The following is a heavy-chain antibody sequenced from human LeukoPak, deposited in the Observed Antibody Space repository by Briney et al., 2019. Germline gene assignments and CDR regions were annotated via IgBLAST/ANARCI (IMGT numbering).Heavy chain of an antibody. CDR3: ARDVYYYDRSGPRGNYYYYMDV. Sequence: SETLSLTCTVSGGSISSGSYYWNWIRQPAGKGLEWIGLIYTSGSTNYNPSLKSRVTISVDTSKNQFSLKLSSVTAAGTAVYYCARDVYYYDRSGPRGNYYYYMDVWGKGTTVTISS. J-gene: IGHJ6*03. V-gene: IGHV4-61*02. D-gene: IGHD3-22*01. CDR1: GGSISSGSYY. CDR2: IYTSGST.